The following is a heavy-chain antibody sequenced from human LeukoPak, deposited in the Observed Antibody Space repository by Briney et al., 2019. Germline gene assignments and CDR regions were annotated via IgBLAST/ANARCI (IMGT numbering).Heavy chain of an antibody. D-gene: IGHD3-22*01. CDR3: ARDRHYDSSGYSYCFDY. CDR2: IWKDGTNN. Sequence: GRSLRLSCAASEFTFSRYGMHWVRQAPGKGLEWVAVIWKDGTNNYYADSVKGRFTISRDNSKNTLSLQMNGLRAEDTAVYYCARDRHYDSSGYSYCFDYWGQGTLVTVSS. CDR1: EFTFSRYG. J-gene: IGHJ4*02. V-gene: IGHV3-33*01.